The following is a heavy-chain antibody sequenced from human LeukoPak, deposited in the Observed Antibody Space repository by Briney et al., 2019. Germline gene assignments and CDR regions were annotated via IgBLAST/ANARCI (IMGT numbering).Heavy chain of an antibody. V-gene: IGHV4-30-2*01. Sequence: SETLSLTCTVSGGSISSGGYYWSWIRQPPGKGLEWIGYIYHSGSTYYNPSLKSRVTISVDRSKNQFSLKLSSVTAADTAVYYCARDMGRTIFGVVPTVDWGQGTLVTVSS. J-gene: IGHJ4*02. CDR3: ARDMGRTIFGVVPTVD. CDR1: GGSISSGGYY. D-gene: IGHD3-3*01. CDR2: IYHSGST.